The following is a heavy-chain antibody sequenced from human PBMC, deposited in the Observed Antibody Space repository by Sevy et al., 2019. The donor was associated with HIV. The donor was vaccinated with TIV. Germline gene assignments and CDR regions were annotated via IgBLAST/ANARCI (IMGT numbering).Heavy chain of an antibody. CDR2: MYYSGST. J-gene: IGHJ6*02. CDR1: GGSISSGGYY. D-gene: IGHD2-2*01. Sequence: SETLSLTCTVSGGSISSGGYYWSWIRQHPGKGLEWIGYMYYSGSTYYNPSLKSRVTISVDTSKNQFSLKLSSVTAADTAVYYCARENIVLVPAAQYYYYGMDVWGQGTTVTVSS. V-gene: IGHV4-31*03. CDR3: ARENIVLVPAAQYYYYGMDV.